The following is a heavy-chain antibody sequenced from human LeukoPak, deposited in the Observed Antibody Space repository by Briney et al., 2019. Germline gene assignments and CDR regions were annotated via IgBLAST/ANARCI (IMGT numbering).Heavy chain of an antibody. J-gene: IGHJ4*01. CDR1: GFIFSRYN. CDR3: ARVSLPPHFDY. V-gene: IGHV3-21*01. CDR2: ISSSSSYI. Sequence: PGGSLRLSCAASGFIFSRYNMNWVRQAPGKGLEWVSYISSSSSYIYYVDSVKGRFTISRDNAKNSLYLQMNSLRAEDTAVYYCARVSLPPHFDYWGHGTLVTVSS. D-gene: IGHD3-10*01.